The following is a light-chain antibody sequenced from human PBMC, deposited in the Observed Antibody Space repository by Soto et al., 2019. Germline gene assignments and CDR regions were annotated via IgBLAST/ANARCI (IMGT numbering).Light chain of an antibody. CDR2: EVS. CDR3: SSYAGSNNWV. Sequence: QSVLTQPPSASGSPGQSVPISCTGTSSDGGGYNYVSWYQQHPGKAPKVMIYEVSKRPSGVPDRFSGSKSGNTASLTVSVLQAEDEADYYCSSYAGSNNWVFGGGTKVTVL. V-gene: IGLV2-8*01. CDR1: SSDGGGYNY. J-gene: IGLJ3*02.